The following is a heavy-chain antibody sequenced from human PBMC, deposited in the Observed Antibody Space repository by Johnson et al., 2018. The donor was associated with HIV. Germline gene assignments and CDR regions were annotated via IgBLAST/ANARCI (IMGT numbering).Heavy chain of an antibody. V-gene: IGHV3-48*04. Sequence: VQLVESGGGVVQPGRSLRLSCAASGFTFSSYAMHWVRQGPGKGLEWVSYISSSGSTIYYADSVKGRFTISRDNAKNSLYLQMNSLRAENTALYYCARDGAARPRNDAFDIWGQGTRVTVSS. CDR1: GFTFSSYA. CDR2: ISSSGSTI. D-gene: IGHD6-6*01. J-gene: IGHJ3*02. CDR3: ARDGAARPRNDAFDI.